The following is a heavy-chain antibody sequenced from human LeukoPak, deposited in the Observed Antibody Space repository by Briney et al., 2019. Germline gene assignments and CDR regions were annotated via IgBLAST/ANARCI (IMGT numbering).Heavy chain of an antibody. CDR2: IYYTGAT. CDR3: ARLQGDSAAVFDY. D-gene: IGHD2-21*01. J-gene: IGHJ4*02. Sequence: SETLSLTCTVSGGSTSGNYWSCIRHPPGQGLEWVGYIYYTGATNYNPSLKSRLTVSVDTSKNQFSLKLRSVTAADTAVYYCARLQGDSAAVFDYWGQGTLVTVSS. V-gene: IGHV4-59*01. CDR1: GGSTSGNY.